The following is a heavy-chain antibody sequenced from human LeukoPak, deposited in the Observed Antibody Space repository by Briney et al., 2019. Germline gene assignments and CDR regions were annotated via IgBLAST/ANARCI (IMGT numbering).Heavy chain of an antibody. V-gene: IGHV1-46*01. CDR2: INPSGGST. CDR3: ARDLWFGESSYGMDV. D-gene: IGHD3-10*01. CDR1: GYTFTSYY. Sequence: GASVKVSCKASGYTFTSYYMHWVRQAPGQGLEWMGIINPSGGSTSYAQKFQGRVTMTRDTSTSTVYMELSSLRSEDTAVHYCARDLWFGESSYGMDVWGKGTTVTVSS. J-gene: IGHJ6*04.